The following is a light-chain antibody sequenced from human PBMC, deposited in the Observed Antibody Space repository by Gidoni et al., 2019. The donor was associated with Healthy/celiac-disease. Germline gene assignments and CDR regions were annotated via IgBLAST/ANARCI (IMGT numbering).Light chain of an antibody. CDR2: AAS. CDR1: QGISSY. Sequence: AIRMTQPPSSFSASTGDRVTITCRASQGISSYLAWYQQKPGKAPKLLIYAASTLQSGVPSRFSGSGSGTDFTLTISCLQSEDFATYYCQQYYSYPPGFGPGTKVDIK. V-gene: IGKV1-8*01. CDR3: QQYYSYPPG. J-gene: IGKJ3*01.